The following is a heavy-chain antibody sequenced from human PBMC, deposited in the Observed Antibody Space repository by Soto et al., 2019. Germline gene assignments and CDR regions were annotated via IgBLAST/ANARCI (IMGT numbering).Heavy chain of an antibody. J-gene: IGHJ4*02. CDR1: GFTFSSYG. Sequence: GGSLRLSCAASGFTFSSYGMHWVRQAPGKGLEWVAVISYDGSNKYYADSVKGRFTISRDNSKNTLYLQMNSLRAEDTAVYYCAKDSWEWLQYYFDYWGQGTLVTSPQ. CDR3: AKDSWEWLQYYFDY. CDR2: ISYDGSNK. D-gene: IGHD3-3*01. V-gene: IGHV3-30*18.